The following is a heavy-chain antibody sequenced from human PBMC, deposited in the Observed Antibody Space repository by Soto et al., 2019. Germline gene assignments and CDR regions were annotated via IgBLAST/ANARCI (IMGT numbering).Heavy chain of an antibody. CDR1: TSGVG. Sequence: QITLKESGPTLVKPTQTLTLTCTFTTSGVGVGWIRQPPGKALEWLAVIYWDDDKRYSPSLKSRLTITKDNSKNQVVLTMTNMDPVDTATYYCAHEDFGVNGGFDYWGQGTLVTVSS. D-gene: IGHD4-17*01. J-gene: IGHJ4*02. V-gene: IGHV2-5*02. CDR2: IYWDDDK. CDR3: AHEDFGVNGGFDY.